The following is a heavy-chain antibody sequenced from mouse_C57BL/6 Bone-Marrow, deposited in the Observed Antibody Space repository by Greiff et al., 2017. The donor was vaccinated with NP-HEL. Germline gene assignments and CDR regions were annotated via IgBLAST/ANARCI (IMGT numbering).Heavy chain of an antibody. CDR2: IDPEDGDT. D-gene: IGHD2-3*01. CDR1: GFNIKEYY. CDR3: TTGDGYYVDFDY. Sequence: EVMLVESGAELVRPGASVKLSCTASGFNIKEYYMHWVKQRPEQGLAWIGRIDPEDGDTEYAPKFQGKATMTADTSSNTAYLQLSSLTSEDTAVYYCTTGDGYYVDFDYWGQGTTLTVSS. V-gene: IGHV14-1*01. J-gene: IGHJ2*01.